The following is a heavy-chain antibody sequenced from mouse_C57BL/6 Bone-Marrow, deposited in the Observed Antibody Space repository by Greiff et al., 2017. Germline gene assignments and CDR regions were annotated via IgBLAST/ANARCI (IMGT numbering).Heavy chain of an antibody. Sequence: EVQLQESGGGLVQPGGSLKFSCAASGFTFSDYYMYWVRQTPEKRLEWVAYISNGGGSTYYPDTVKGRFTISRDNAKNTLYLQMSRLKSEDTAMYYCARKDYWGQGTSVTVSS. J-gene: IGHJ4*01. CDR2: ISNGGGST. CDR1: GFTFSDYY. V-gene: IGHV5-12*01. CDR3: ARKDY.